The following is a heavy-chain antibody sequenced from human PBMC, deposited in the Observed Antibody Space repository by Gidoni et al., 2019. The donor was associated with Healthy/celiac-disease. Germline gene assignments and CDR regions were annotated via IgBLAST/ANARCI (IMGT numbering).Heavy chain of an antibody. D-gene: IGHD3-10*01. CDR3: ARRGILWFGEFFDY. J-gene: IGHJ4*02. CDR2: ISYDGSNK. V-gene: IGHV3-30*03. Sequence: QVQLVESGGGVVQPGRSLRLSCAASGFTFSSDGMHWVRQAPGKGLEWVAVISYDGSNKYYADSVKGRFTISRDNSKNTLYLQMNSLRAEDTAVYYCARRGILWFGEFFDYWGQGTLVTVSS. CDR1: GFTFSSDG.